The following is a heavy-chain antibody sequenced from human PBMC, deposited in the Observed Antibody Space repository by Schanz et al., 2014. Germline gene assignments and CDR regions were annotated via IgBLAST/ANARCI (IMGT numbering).Heavy chain of an antibody. V-gene: IGHV1-69*02. CDR3: ARSNYYDNSEYYNSCDY. D-gene: IGHD3-22*01. J-gene: IGHJ4*02. CDR1: GGTFSSYS. Sequence: QVQLVQSGAEVKKPWSSVKVSCKASGGTFSSYSISWVRQAPGQGLEWMGRIIPILGIANYAQKFQGRVTNTADKSTSTAYMDLSSLRPEDTAVYYCARSNYYDNSEYYNSCDYWGQGTLVTVSS. CDR2: IIPILGIA.